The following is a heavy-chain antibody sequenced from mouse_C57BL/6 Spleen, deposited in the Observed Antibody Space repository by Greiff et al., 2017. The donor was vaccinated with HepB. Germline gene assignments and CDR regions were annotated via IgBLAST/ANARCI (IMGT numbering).Heavy chain of an antibody. CDR1: GYTFTSYW. D-gene: IGHD2-1*01. V-gene: IGHV1-52*01. J-gene: IGHJ4*01. Sequence: QVQLQQPGAELVRPGSSVKLSCKASGYTFTSYWMHWVKQRPIQGLEWIGNIDPSDSETHYNQKFKDKATLTVDKSSSTAYMQLSSLTSEDSAVYYCAYGNFPYYAMDYWGQGTSVTVSS. CDR2: IDPSDSET. CDR3: AYGNFPYYAMDY.